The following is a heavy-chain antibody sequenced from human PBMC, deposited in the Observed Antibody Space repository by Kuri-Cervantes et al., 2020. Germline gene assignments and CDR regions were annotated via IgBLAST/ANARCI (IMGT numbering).Heavy chain of an antibody. Sequence: GESLKISCAASGFTFSDYYMSWIRQAPGKGLEWVAVISYDGSNKYYADSVKGRFTISRDNSKNTLYLQMNSLRAEDTAVYYCARDYRGSYTGANYWGQGTLVTVSS. D-gene: IGHD1-26*01. CDR3: ARDYRGSYTGANY. V-gene: IGHV3-30-3*01. CDR2: ISYDGSNK. CDR1: GFTFSDYY. J-gene: IGHJ4*02.